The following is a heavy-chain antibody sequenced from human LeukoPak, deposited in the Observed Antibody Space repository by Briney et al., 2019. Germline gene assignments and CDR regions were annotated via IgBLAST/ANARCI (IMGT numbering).Heavy chain of an antibody. CDR3: TKDYKADY. CDR2: ISGSGDAT. J-gene: IGHJ4*02. V-gene: IGHV3-23*01. CDR1: GFTFNTYA. Sequence: GGSLRLSCVTSGFTFNTYAMTWVRQAPGKGPEWVSVISGSGDATNYADSVKGRFTISRDNSKNTLFLQMNRLRADDTAVYYCTKDYKADYWGQGTLVTVSS. D-gene: IGHD1-1*01.